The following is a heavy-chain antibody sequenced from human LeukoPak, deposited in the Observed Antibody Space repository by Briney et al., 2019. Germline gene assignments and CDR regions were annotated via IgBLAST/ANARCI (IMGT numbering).Heavy chain of an antibody. Sequence: ASVKVSCKVSGYTLTELSMHWVQQAPGKGLEWMGGFDPEDGETIYAQKFQGRVTMTEDTSTDTAYMELSSLRSEDNAVYCCATVRSSGWYRATDAFDSSNQETIVTGSS. D-gene: IGHD6-19*01. CDR3: ATVRSSGWYRATDAFDS. J-gene: IGHJ3*02. CDR1: GYTLTELS. CDR2: FDPEDGET. V-gene: IGHV1-24*01.